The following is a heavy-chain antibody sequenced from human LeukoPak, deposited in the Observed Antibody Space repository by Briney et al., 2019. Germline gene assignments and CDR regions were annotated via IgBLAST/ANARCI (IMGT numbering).Heavy chain of an antibody. D-gene: IGHD5-12*01. CDR3: AKFLRIGYDNFDY. V-gene: IGHV3-23*01. J-gene: IGHJ4*02. CDR1: GFTFSSYA. CDR2: ISGSGGST. Sequence: GGSLRLSCAASGFTFSSYAMSWVRQAPGKGLEWVSAISGSGGSTYYADPVKGRFTISRDNSKNTLYLQMNSLRAEDTAVYYCAKFLRIGYDNFDYWGQGTLVTVSS.